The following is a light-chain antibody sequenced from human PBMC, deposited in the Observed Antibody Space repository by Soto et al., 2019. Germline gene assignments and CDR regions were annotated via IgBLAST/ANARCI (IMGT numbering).Light chain of an antibody. CDR1: QGISNY. Sequence: DIQMTQSPSSLSASVGDRVTITCRARQGISNYLAWYQQKPGKVPILQIYAASTLQSGVPSRFSGSGSGTDFTLTISSLQPEDVATYYCQKDNSAPWTFGQGTQVEIK. CDR3: QKDNSAPWT. CDR2: AAS. V-gene: IGKV1-27*01. J-gene: IGKJ1*01.